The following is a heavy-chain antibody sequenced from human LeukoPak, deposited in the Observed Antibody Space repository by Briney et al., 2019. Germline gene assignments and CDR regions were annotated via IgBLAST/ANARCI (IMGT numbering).Heavy chain of an antibody. Sequence: ASVKVSCKTSGYTFSVYYVHWLRQAPGQGLEWMGRVNPNSGGTNYAQNFQGRVTMTRDTSITTAYMELSGLRSDDTALYYCARAHYGDYGGYYFDYWGQGTLVTFSS. CDR3: ARAHYGDYGGYYFDY. CDR1: GYTFSVYY. D-gene: IGHD4-17*01. J-gene: IGHJ4*02. CDR2: VNPNSGGT. V-gene: IGHV1-2*06.